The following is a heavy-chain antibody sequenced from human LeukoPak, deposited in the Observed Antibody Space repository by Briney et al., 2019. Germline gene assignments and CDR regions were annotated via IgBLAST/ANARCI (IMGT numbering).Heavy chain of an antibody. J-gene: IGHJ4*02. CDR3: AARRSGGSWVLDY. CDR1: GGTFSSYA. D-gene: IGHD2-15*01. CDR2: IIPIFGTA. V-gene: IGHV1-69*13. Sequence: ASVKVSCKASGGTFSSYAISWVRQAPGQGLEWMGGIIPIFGTANYAQKFQGRVTITADESTSTAYMELSSLRSEGTAVYYCAARRSGGSWVLDYWGQGTLVTVSS.